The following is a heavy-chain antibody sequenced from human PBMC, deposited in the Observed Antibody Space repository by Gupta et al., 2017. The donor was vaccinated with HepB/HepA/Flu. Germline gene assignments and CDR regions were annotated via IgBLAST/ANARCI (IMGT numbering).Heavy chain of an antibody. CDR2: IYSGGST. CDR3: ARGGSYSSSSRGYYYYMDV. J-gene: IGHJ6*03. V-gene: IGHV3-53*01. CDR1: GFTVSSNY. D-gene: IGHD6-6*01. Sequence: EVQLVESGGGLIQPGGSLRLSCAASGFTVSSNYMSWLRQAPGKGLEWVSVIYSGGSTYYADSVKGRFTISRDNSKNTLYLQMNSLRAEDTAVYYCARGGSYSSSSRGYYYYMDVWGKGTTVTVSS.